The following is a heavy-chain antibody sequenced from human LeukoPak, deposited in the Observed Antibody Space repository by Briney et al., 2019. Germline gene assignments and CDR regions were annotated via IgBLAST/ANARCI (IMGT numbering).Heavy chain of an antibody. Sequence: PSETLSLTCTVYGGSFSGYYWSWIRQPPGKGLEWIGEINHSGSTNYNPSLKSRVTISVDTSKNQFSLKLSSVTAADTAVYYCARGTTIFGVVIITHTWFDPWGQGTLVTVSS. J-gene: IGHJ5*02. V-gene: IGHV4-34*01. CDR1: GGSFSGYY. D-gene: IGHD3-3*01. CDR3: ARGTTIFGVVIITHTWFDP. CDR2: INHSGST.